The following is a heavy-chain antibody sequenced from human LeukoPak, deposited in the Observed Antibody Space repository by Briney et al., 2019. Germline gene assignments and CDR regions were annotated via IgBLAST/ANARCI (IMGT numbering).Heavy chain of an antibody. Sequence: GGSLRLSCAASGFTVSSNYMSWVRQAPGKGLEWVSVIYSGGSTYYADSVKGRFTISRDNSKNTLYLQMNSLRAEDTAVYYCAGGDSSGYYPVFDYWGQGTLVTVSS. D-gene: IGHD3-22*01. CDR2: IYSGGST. CDR3: AGGDSSGYYPVFDY. V-gene: IGHV3-53*01. CDR1: GFTVSSNY. J-gene: IGHJ4*02.